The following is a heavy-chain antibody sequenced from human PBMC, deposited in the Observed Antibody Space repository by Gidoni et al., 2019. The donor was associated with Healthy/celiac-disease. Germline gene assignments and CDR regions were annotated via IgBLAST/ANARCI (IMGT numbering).Heavy chain of an antibody. CDR2: ISSNGGST. Sequence: EVQLVESGGGLVQPGGSLRLSCAASGFTFSSYAMHWVRQAPGKGLEYVSAISSNGGSTYYANSVKGRFTISRDNSKNTLYLQMGSLRAEDMAVYYCARSSTYYYDSSGYLNYWGQGTLVTVSS. CDR3: ARSSTYYYDSSGYLNY. J-gene: IGHJ4*02. V-gene: IGHV3-64*01. CDR1: GFTFSSYA. D-gene: IGHD3-22*01.